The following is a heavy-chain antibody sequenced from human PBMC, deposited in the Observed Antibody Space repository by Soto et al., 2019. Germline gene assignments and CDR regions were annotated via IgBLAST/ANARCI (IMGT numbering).Heavy chain of an antibody. V-gene: IGHV1-18*01. J-gene: IGHJ4*02. CDR1: GYTFTSYG. CDR2: ISAYYGNT. CDR3: ARGGVYFGSSGYYRPTGGDY. Sequence: QVQLVQSGAEVKKPGASVKVSCKASGYTFTSYGISWVRQAPGQGLEWMGWISAYYGNTNYAQKLQGRVTMTTDTSTSTACMELRSMRSDDTAVYYCARGGVYFGSSGYYRPTGGDYWGQGTLVTVSS. D-gene: IGHD3-22*01.